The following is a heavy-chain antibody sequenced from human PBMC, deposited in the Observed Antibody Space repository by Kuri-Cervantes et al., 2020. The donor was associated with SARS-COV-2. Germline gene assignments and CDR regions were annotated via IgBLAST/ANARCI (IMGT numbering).Heavy chain of an antibody. Sequence: GGSLRLSCAASGFTFSSYAMHWVRQAPGKGLEWVAVISYDGSNKYYADSVKGRFTISRENANNSLYLQMNSLRAGDTAVYYCVRSYDFYGMDVWGQGTTVTVSS. CDR1: GFTFSSYA. CDR2: ISYDGSNK. J-gene: IGHJ6*02. D-gene: IGHD3-3*01. V-gene: IGHV3-30*14. CDR3: VRSYDFYGMDV.